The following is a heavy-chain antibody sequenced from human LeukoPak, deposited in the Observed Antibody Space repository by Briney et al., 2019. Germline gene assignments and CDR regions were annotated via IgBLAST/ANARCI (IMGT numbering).Heavy chain of an antibody. CDR1: GFTVSNAW. D-gene: IGHD2-2*01. CDR3: TTVEYASFDI. Sequence: PGGSLRLSCAASGFTVSNAWMSWVRQAPGKGLEWVGRIKSKPDGGTTDYAAPVKGRFTISRDDSKNTLYLQMNSLKNEDTAVYYCTTVEYASFDIWGQGTMLTVSS. CDR2: IKSKPDGGTT. J-gene: IGHJ3*02. V-gene: IGHV3-15*01.